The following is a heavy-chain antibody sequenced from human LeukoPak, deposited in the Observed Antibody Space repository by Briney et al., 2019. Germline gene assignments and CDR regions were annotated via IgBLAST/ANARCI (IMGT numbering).Heavy chain of an antibody. CDR3: APLSCGGDCY. Sequence: SETPSLTCAVYGGXFSGSFCSWIRQPPGKGLEWIGEINNGGSTSYNPSLEGRVTISVDTSRNQFSLKLSSVTAADTAVYYCAPLSCGGDCYWGQGTLVTVSS. V-gene: IGHV4-34*01. J-gene: IGHJ4*02. CDR2: INNGGST. D-gene: IGHD2-21*02. CDR1: GGXFSGSF.